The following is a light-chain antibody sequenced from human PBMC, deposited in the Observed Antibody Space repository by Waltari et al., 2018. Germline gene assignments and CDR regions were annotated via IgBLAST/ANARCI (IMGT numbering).Light chain of an antibody. CDR3: GTWDSSLSGAV. V-gene: IGLV1-51*02. J-gene: IGLJ7*01. CDR2: EDT. Sequence: QSVLTQPPSVSAAPGQRVTIPCSGGRSNIGTNYVSWYRQFPGTAPKLLIYEDTERPSGIAGRCAGSKSGTSATLDITGLQAGDEADYYCGTWDSSLSGAVFGGGTHLTVL. CDR1: RSNIGTNY.